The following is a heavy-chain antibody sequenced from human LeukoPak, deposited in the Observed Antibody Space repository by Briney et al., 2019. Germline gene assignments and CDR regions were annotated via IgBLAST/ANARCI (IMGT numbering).Heavy chain of an antibody. CDR1: GFTVSSSY. Sequence: GSLRLSCAASGFTVSSSYMSWVRQAPGKGLEWVSVIYSGGSTYYADSVKGRFTISRDNSKSTLYLQMNSLRTEDTAVYYCARDGVGVVPAAIEYFQHWGQGTLVTVSS. CDR3: ARDGVGVVPAAIEYFQH. D-gene: IGHD2-2*02. V-gene: IGHV3-53*05. CDR2: IYSGGST. J-gene: IGHJ1*01.